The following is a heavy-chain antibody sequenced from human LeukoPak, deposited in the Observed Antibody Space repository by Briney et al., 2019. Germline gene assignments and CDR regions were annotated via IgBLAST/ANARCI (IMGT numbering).Heavy chain of an antibody. Sequence: SETLSLTCTVSGGSISSYYWSWIRQPPGKGLEWIGYIYYSGSTNYNPSLNSRVTISVDTSKNQFSLKLSSVTAADTAVYYCARGGNGYDKYYYYGMDVWGQGTTVTVSS. D-gene: IGHD5-12*01. J-gene: IGHJ6*02. CDR3: ARGGNGYDKYYYYGMDV. CDR1: GGSISSYY. V-gene: IGHV4-59*01. CDR2: IYYSGST.